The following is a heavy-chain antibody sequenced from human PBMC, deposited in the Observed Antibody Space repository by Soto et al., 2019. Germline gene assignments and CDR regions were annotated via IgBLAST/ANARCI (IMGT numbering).Heavy chain of an antibody. CDR1: GGTFSSYA. Sequence: ASVKVSCKASGGTFSSYAISWVRQAPGQGLEWMGGIIPIFGTANYAQKFQGRVTITADESTSTAYMELSGLRSEDTAVYYCARFRHYYDSSGYYYGYFDYWGQGTLVTVSS. J-gene: IGHJ4*02. V-gene: IGHV1-69*13. CDR2: IIPIFGTA. CDR3: ARFRHYYDSSGYYYGYFDY. D-gene: IGHD3-22*01.